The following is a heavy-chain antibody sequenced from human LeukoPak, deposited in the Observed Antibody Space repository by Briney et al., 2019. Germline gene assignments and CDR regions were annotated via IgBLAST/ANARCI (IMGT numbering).Heavy chain of an antibody. J-gene: IGHJ4*02. D-gene: IGHD5-18*01. V-gene: IGHV4-34*01. CDR1: GGSFSGYY. CDR2: INHSGST. CDR3: ARGKRGYSYGFRGGLFDY. Sequence: KPSETLSLTCAVYGGSFSGYYWSWIRQPPGKGLEWIGEINHSGSTNYNPSLKSRVTISVDTSKNQFSLKLSSVTAADTAVYYCARGKRGYSYGFRGGLFDYWGQGTLVTVSS.